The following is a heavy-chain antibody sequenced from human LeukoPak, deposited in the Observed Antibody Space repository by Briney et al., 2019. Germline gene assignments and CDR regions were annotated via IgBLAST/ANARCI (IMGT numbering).Heavy chain of an antibody. Sequence: GESLKISCKGSGYSFAIYWIGWVRQMPGKGLEWMGIIYHGDADTKYSPSFQGQVTISADKSISTAYLQWSSLRASDTAMYYCARHLGTYSSSGFQHWGQGTLVTASA. V-gene: IGHV5-51*01. J-gene: IGHJ1*01. CDR1: GYSFAIYW. CDR2: IYHGDADT. D-gene: IGHD6-13*01. CDR3: ARHLGTYSSSGFQH.